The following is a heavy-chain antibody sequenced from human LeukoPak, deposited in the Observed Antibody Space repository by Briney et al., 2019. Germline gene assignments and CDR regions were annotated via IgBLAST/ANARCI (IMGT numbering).Heavy chain of an antibody. D-gene: IGHD4-11*01. Sequence: GGSLRLSCVASRFIFSHYGMHWVRQAPGKGLEWLSVIRNDGSSQFYAASVKGRFTISRDNSQNTVYLQMNNVRAEDTAVYYCAKDAQRGFDYSNSLEKWGQGTLVIVSS. CDR3: AKDAQRGFDYSNSLEK. CDR1: RFIFSHYG. J-gene: IGHJ4*02. CDR2: IRNDGSSQ. V-gene: IGHV3-30*02.